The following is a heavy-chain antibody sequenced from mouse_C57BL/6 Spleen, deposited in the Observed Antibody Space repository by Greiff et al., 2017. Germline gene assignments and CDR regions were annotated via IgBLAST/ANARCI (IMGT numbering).Heavy chain of an antibody. Sequence: VQLQQPGAELVMPGASVKLSCKASGYTFTSYWMHWVKQRPGQGLEWIGEIDPSDSYTNYNQKFKGKSTLTVDKSSSTAYMQLSSLTSEDSAVXYCARGITTKGYFDVWGTGATVTGSS. V-gene: IGHV1-69*01. J-gene: IGHJ1*03. CDR3: ARGITTKGYFDV. CDR2: IDPSDSYT. D-gene: IGHD1-1*01. CDR1: GYTFTSYW.